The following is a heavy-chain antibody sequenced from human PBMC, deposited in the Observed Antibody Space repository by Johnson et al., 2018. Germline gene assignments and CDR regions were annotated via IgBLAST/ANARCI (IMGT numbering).Heavy chain of an antibody. CDR1: GFTFSSYA. D-gene: IGHD3-22*01. J-gene: IGHJ4*02. CDR3: ARDKGDFFDSSGICVN. Sequence: LVESGGGLVQPGGFLRLSCAASGFTFSSYAMSWVRQAPGKGLEWVSRISENGAVTHYADSVKGRFTISRDNFKNTVFVQMNSLRPDDTAVYYCARDKGDFFDSSGICVNWGQGTLVAVSS. CDR2: ISENGAVT. V-gene: IGHV3-23*04.